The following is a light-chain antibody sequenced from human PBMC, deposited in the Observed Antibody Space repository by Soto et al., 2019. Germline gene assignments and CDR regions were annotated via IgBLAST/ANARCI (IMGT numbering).Light chain of an antibody. CDR3: CSYAGSYNWV. CDR1: SSDVGGYNY. V-gene: IGLV2-11*01. Sequence: QSALTQPRSVSGSPGQSVTISCTGTSSDVGGYNYVSWYQQHPGKAPKLMIYDVNKRPSGVPDRFSASKSGNTAPLTISGLQAEDEADYYCCSYAGSYNWVFGGGTKLTVL. J-gene: IGLJ3*02. CDR2: DVN.